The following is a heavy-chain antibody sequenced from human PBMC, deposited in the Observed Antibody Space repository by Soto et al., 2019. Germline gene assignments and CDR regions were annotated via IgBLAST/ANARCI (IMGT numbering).Heavy chain of an antibody. D-gene: IGHD2-15*01. CDR1: GGSISSSSYY. J-gene: IGHJ4*02. CDR2: IYYSGST. V-gene: IGHV4-39*02. Sequence: ETLSLTCTVSGGSISSSSYYWGWIRQPPGKGLEWIGSIYYSGSTYYNPSLKSRVTISVDTSKNQFSLKLSSVTAADTAVYYCARDCGRCYSGFDSWGQGTLVTVSS. CDR3: ARDCGRCYSGFDS.